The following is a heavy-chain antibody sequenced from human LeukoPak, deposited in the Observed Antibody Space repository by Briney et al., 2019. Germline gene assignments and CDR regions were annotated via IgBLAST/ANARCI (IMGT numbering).Heavy chain of an antibody. CDR1: GFKYDDHA. V-gene: IGHV3-9*01. CDR2: ITWNSGRI. Sequence: QTGGSLRLSCAASGFKYDDHAMHWVRQAPGKGLEWVSGITWNSGRIGYADSVKGRFTISRDNAKNSLYLRVNSLREEDTALYYCAKDRTAYSYGSIDHWGQGTLVTVSS. J-gene: IGHJ4*02. D-gene: IGHD5-18*01. CDR3: AKDRTAYSYGSIDH.